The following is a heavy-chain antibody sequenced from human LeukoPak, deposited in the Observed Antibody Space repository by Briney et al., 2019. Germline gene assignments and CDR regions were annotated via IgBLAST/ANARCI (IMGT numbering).Heavy chain of an antibody. CDR2: IYTSGST. D-gene: IGHD3-10*01. CDR3: ARGPRITLVRGGQWYYYMDV. CDR1: GGSFSSYY. Sequence: SETLSLTCAVYGGSFSSYYWSWIRQPAGKGLEWIGRIYTSGSTNYNPSLKSRATMSVDTSKNQFSLKLSSVTAADTAVYYCARGPRITLVRGGQWYYYMDVWGKGTTVTISS. V-gene: IGHV4-59*10. J-gene: IGHJ6*03.